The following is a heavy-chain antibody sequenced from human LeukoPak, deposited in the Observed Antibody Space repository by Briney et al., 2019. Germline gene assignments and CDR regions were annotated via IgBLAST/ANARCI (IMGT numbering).Heavy chain of an antibody. CDR3: AKDLNFWSGNAFDY. D-gene: IGHD3-3*01. J-gene: IGHJ4*02. CDR2: INDSGFST. V-gene: IGHV3-23*01. Sequence: SGGSLRLSCAASGFTFSSCAMSWVRQAPGKGLEWVSGINDSGFSTYYADSVKGRFTISRDKSKNTLYLQMNSLRAEDTAVYYCAKDLNFWSGNAFDYWGQGTPVTVSS. CDR1: GFTFSSCA.